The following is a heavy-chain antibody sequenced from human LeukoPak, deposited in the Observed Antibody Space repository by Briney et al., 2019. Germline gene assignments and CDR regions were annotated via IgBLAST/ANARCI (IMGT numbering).Heavy chain of an antibody. J-gene: IGHJ5*02. CDR1: GYTFTSYY. CDR2: INPSGGST. Sequence: ASVKVSCKASGYTFTSYYMHWVRQAPGQGLEWMGIINPSGGSTSYAQKFQGRVTMTGDMSTSTVYMELSSLRSEDTAVYYCARDASPGYDSSGYYSNWFDPWGQGTLVTVSS. V-gene: IGHV1-46*01. CDR3: ARDASPGYDSSGYYSNWFDP. D-gene: IGHD3-22*01.